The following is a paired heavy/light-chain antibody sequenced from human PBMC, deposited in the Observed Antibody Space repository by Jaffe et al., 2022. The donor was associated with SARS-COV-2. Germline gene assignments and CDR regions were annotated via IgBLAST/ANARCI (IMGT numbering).Light chain of an antibody. V-gene: IGKV4-1*01. CDR3: QQYYSTPPA. J-gene: IGKJ1*01. Sequence: DIVMTQSPDSLAVSLGERATINCKSSQSVLYSSNNKNYLAWYQQKPGQPPKLLIYWASTRESGVPDRFSGSGSGTDFTLTISSLQAEDVAVYYCQQYYSTPPAFGQGTKVEIK. CDR2: WAS. CDR1: QSVLYSSNNKNY.
Heavy chain of an antibody. Sequence: EVQLVESGGVVVQPGGSLRLSCAASGFTFDDYTMHWVRQAPGKGLEWVSLISWDGGSTYYADSVKGRFTISRDNSKNSLYLQMNSLRTEDTALYYCAKSGAHDGYYPRDYYYYYMDVWGKGTTVTVSS. J-gene: IGHJ6*03. CDR3: AKSGAHDGYYPRDYYYYYMDV. CDR2: ISWDGGST. V-gene: IGHV3-43*01. CDR1: GFTFDDYT. D-gene: IGHD3-22*01.